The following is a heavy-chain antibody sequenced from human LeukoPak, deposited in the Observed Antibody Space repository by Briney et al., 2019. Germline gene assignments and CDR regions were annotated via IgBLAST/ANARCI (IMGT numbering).Heavy chain of an antibody. V-gene: IGHV1-2*04. CDR3: ARTPFSSGWYGGGYYFDY. J-gene: IGHJ4*02. D-gene: IGHD6-19*01. CDR1: GYTFTGYY. Sequence: ASVKVSCKASGYTFTGYYIHWVRQAPGQGLEWMGWINPNSGGTNYAQKFQGWVTMTRDTSISTAYMELSRLRSDDTAVYYCARTPFSSGWYGGGYYFDYWGQGTLVTVSS. CDR2: INPNSGGT.